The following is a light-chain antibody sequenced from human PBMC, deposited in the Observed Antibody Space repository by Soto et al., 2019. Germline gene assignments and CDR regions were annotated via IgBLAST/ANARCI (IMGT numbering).Light chain of an antibody. CDR3: SSFTSSTTRV. J-gene: IGLJ1*01. V-gene: IGLV2-14*03. CDR2: DVS. Sequence: QSALTQPASVSGSPGQSITISCSGSSSDIGGYDYVSWYQQYPGKAPKLMIYDVSNRPSGVSNRFSGSKSGNTASLTISGLQADDEADYYSSSFTSSTTRVFGTGTKLTRP. CDR1: SSDIGGYDY.